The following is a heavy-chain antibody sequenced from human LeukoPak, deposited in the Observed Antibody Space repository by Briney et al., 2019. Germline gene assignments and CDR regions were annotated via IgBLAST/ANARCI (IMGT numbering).Heavy chain of an antibody. CDR1: GFTFSTYS. CDR3: ARDPGIQLWSYYFDY. J-gene: IGHJ4*02. Sequence: GGSLRLSCAASGFTFSTYSMNWVRQAPGKGLEWVSSINRSGSYIFYADSVKGRFTISGDNTKNSLYLQMNSLRAEDTAVYYCARDPGIQLWSYYFDYWGPGTLVTVSS. CDR2: INRSGSYI. V-gene: IGHV3-21*01. D-gene: IGHD5-18*01.